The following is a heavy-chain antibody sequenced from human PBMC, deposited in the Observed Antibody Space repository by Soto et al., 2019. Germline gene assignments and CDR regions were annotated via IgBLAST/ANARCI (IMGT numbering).Heavy chain of an antibody. Sequence: QVQLVQSGAEVKKPGSSVKVSCKASGGTFGSYAISWVRQAPGQGLEWMGGIIPIPGTANYAQKFQGRVKIAADESTSTAYIELSSLRSEDTAVYYCARSQGSSTSLEIYYYYYYGMDVWGQGTTVTVSS. CDR3: ARSQGSSTSLEIYYYYYYGMDV. V-gene: IGHV1-69*01. J-gene: IGHJ6*02. D-gene: IGHD2-2*01. CDR2: IIPIPGTA. CDR1: GGTFGSYA.